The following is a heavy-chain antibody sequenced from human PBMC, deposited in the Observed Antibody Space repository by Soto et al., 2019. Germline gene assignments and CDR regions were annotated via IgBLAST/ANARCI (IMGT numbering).Heavy chain of an antibody. J-gene: IGHJ5*02. D-gene: IGHD6-13*01. Sequence: ASVKVSCKVSGYTFTGYYMHWVRQAPGQGLEWMGWINPNSGGTNYAQKFQGWVTMTRDTSISTAYMELSRLRSDDTAVYYCARGRGIAAPKRYNWFDPWGQGTLVTVSS. V-gene: IGHV1-2*04. CDR3: ARGRGIAAPKRYNWFDP. CDR2: INPNSGGT. CDR1: GYTFTGYY.